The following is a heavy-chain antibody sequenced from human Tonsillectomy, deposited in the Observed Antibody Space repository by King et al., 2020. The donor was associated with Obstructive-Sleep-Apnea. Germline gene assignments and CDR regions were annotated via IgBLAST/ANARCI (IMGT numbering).Heavy chain of an antibody. Sequence: VQLVESGGGLVQPGGSLRLSCAASGFPFSRYGMSWVRQAPGKGLEWVSGISGSGGNTFYADAVKGRFTISREHSKNTLYLQMNSLRAEDTGIYYCARDKTDAGPGGFDPWGQGTLAT. CDR3: ARDKTDAGPGGFDP. D-gene: IGHD3-16*01. V-gene: IGHV3-23*04. J-gene: IGHJ5*02. CDR1: GFPFSRYG. CDR2: ISGSGGNT.